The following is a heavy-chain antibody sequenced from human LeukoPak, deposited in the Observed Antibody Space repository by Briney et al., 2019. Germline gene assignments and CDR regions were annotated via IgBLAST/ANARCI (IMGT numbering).Heavy chain of an antibody. CDR1: GFTFGDYP. V-gene: IGHV3-49*03. Sequence: GGSLRLSCTASGFTFGDYPVSWFRQAPGKGLEWVGFIRSKAYGGTIEYAASVEGRFTISRDDSKSIAYLQMSSLKTEDTAVYYCIRAAYYDYVWGGYWGQGTLVTVSS. CDR2: IRSKAYGGTI. CDR3: IRAAYYDYVWGGY. D-gene: IGHD3-16*01. J-gene: IGHJ4*02.